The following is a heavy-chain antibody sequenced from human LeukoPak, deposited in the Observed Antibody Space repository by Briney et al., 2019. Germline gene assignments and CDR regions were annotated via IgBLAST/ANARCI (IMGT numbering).Heavy chain of an antibody. CDR1: GFLFSDFIDHT. D-gene: IGHD2-21*01. CDR3: AREFSVVGNFDY. Sequence: GGSLRLSCADSGFLFSDFIDHTMVWVRQAPGKGLEWVSYISSSSTSISYADSVRGRFSISRANAQRSLYLHMNSLRDEDTAVYYCAREFSVVGNFDYWGQGTLVIVSS. V-gene: IGHV3-21*01. J-gene: IGHJ4*02. CDR2: ISSSSTSI.